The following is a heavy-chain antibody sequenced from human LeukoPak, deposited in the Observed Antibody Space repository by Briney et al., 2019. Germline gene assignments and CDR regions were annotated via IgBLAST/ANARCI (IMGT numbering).Heavy chain of an antibody. J-gene: IGHJ5*02. D-gene: IGHD2/OR15-2a*01. CDR1: GFTFSSYG. CDR3: ARDDGSTTVLNWFDP. CDR2: ISGSGDKT. Sequence: GGSLRLSCVASGFTFSSYGMSWVRQAPGKGLQWVSTISGSGDKTFYADSVKGRFTISRDNSQNTLYLQMKSLRAEDTAVYYCARDDGSTTVLNWFDPWGQGTLVTVSS. V-gene: IGHV3-23*01.